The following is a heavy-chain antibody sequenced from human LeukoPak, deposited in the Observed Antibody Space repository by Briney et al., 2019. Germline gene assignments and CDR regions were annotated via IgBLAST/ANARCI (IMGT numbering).Heavy chain of an antibody. CDR2: IRSSGNTI. D-gene: IGHD6-13*01. V-gene: IGHV3-48*01. Sequence: GGSLRLSCAVSGFSFSSYSINWVRQAPGKGLEWVSYIRSSGNTIYYADSIKGRFPISRDNAKNSVYLQMNNLRAEDTAVYYCARDGGSNWYGACDIWGQGTMVTVSS. J-gene: IGHJ3*02. CDR3: ARDGGSNWYGACDI. CDR1: GFSFSSYS.